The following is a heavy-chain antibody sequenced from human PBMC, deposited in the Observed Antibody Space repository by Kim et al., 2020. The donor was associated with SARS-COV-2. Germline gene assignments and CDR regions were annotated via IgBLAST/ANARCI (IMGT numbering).Heavy chain of an antibody. Sequence: SETLSLTCTVSGASIDSTNYYWGWIRQSPGKGLEWIGSIPYSGTTYSNPPFGSRVTLSVNTSKNQFSLKLTSVTAADTAVYYCARPPRGISRRTFDIWGQGTMVTVSS. CDR1: GASIDSTNYY. CDR2: IPYSGTT. V-gene: IGHV4-39*01. J-gene: IGHJ3*02. D-gene: IGHD3-3*01. CDR3: ARPPRGISRRTFDI.